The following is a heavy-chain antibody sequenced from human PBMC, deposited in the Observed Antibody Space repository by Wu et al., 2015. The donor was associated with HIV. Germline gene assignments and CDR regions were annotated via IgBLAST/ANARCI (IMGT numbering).Heavy chain of an antibody. D-gene: IGHD4-17*01. Sequence: QVQLVQSGAEVKKPGASVKVSCKASGYTFTSYDINWVRQATGQGLEWMGWMNPNSGNTGYAQKFQGRVTMTRNTSISTAYMELSSLRSEDTAVYYCARYCPGDYGDYGGYDYWGQGTLVTVSS. CDR3: ARYCPGDYGDYGGYDY. V-gene: IGHV1-8*01. J-gene: IGHJ4*02. CDR2: MNPNSGNT. CDR1: GYTFTSYD.